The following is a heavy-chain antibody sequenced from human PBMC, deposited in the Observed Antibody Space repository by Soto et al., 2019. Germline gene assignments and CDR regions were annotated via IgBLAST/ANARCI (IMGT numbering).Heavy chain of an antibody. CDR3: VNDLHKFDWC. J-gene: IGHJ4*02. Sequence: TMYWVRQTPGQGLEYVSAIGPDGGGAYYIDSVRGRFTISRDNSKNTLSLQMSSLRTDDTAIYYCVNDLHKFDWCWGLGTLVTVSS. CDR1: T. V-gene: IGHV3-64D*08. D-gene: IGHD3-9*01. CDR2: IGPDGGGA.